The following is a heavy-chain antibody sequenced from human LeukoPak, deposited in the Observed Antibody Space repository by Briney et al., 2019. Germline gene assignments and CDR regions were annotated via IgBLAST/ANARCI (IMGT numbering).Heavy chain of an antibody. Sequence: SETLSLTCTVSGGSISSYYWSWIRQPPGKGLEWIGYIYYSGSTNYNPSLKSRVPISVDTSKNQFSLKLSSVTAADTAVYYCARDESLHYYGSGSYYNGFDPWGQGTLVTVSS. CDR2: IYYSGST. CDR1: GGSISSYY. CDR3: ARDESLHYYGSGSYYNGFDP. V-gene: IGHV4-59*01. J-gene: IGHJ5*02. D-gene: IGHD3-10*01.